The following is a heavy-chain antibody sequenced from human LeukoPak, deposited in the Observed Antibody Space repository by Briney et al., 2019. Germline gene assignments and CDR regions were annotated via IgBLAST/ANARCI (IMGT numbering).Heavy chain of an antibody. CDR2: IYTSGSA. J-gene: IGHJ4*02. CDR3: AREGYYGYDLAD. V-gene: IGHV4-4*07. Sequence: SETLSLTCTVSGDSISSYYWSWIRQPAGKGLEWIGRIYTSGSANYNPSLKSRVTMSVDSSKSQFSLKLSSVTAADTAVYYCAREGYYGYDLADWGLGNLVTVSS. CDR1: GDSISSYY. D-gene: IGHD5-12*01.